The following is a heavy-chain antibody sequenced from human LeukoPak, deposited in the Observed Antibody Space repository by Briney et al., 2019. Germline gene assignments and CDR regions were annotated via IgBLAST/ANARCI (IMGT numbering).Heavy chain of an antibody. V-gene: IGHV3-74*01. CDR2: ISSDGSTT. Sequence: GGSLRLSCAASGFTFSSYWMHWVRQAPGQGLVWVSLISSDGSTTRYADSVKGRFTISRDNSKNTLYLQMNSLRAEDTAVYYCAKTGYSYGPFDYWGQGTLVTVSS. J-gene: IGHJ4*02. D-gene: IGHD5-18*01. CDR3: AKTGYSYGPFDY. CDR1: GFTFSSYW.